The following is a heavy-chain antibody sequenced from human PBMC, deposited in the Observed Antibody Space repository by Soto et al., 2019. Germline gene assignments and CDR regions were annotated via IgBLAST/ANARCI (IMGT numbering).Heavy chain of an antibody. CDR2: ISDSATST. CDR3: ARDTAFIASGLFDP. CDR1: GFTFSDYY. V-gene: IGHV3-11*01. J-gene: IGHJ5*02. D-gene: IGHD3-3*01. Sequence: QVQLEESGGGLVKPGGSLRLSCAASGFTFSDYYMSWIRQAPGQGLECISYISDSATSTHYADSVKGRFTISRDTAKNSLYLHMNSLRVEDTAVYYCARDTAFIASGLFDPWGQGTLVTVSS.